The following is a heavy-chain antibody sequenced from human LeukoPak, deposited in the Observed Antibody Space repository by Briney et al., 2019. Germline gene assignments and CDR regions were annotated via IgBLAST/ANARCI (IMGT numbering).Heavy chain of an antibody. CDR2: VDHSGST. J-gene: IGHJ4*02. V-gene: IGHV4-34*01. CDR1: GGSLSGYY. Sequence: SETLSLTCVVYGGSLSGYYWSWIRQPPGKGLEWIGEVDHSGSTSYNPSLKSRVTISVDTSKNDISLKLSSVTAADTAVYYCARLNYSESSGPDYWGQGTLVTVSS. D-gene: IGHD3-22*01. CDR3: ARLNYSESSGPDY.